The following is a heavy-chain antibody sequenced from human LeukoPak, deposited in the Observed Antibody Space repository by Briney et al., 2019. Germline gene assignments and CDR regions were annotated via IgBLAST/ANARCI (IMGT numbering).Heavy chain of an antibody. CDR2: MNPNSGHT. V-gene: IGHV1-8*03. J-gene: IGHJ3*02. Sequence: GASVKVSCKASGYTFTSYDINWVRQATGQGLEWMGWMNPNSGHTGYAQKFQGRVTISRNTSISTADMELSSLRSEDTAVYYCARGGNWGYEGYAFDIWGQGTMVTVSS. CDR3: ARGGNWGYEGYAFDI. CDR1: GYTFTSYD. D-gene: IGHD7-27*01.